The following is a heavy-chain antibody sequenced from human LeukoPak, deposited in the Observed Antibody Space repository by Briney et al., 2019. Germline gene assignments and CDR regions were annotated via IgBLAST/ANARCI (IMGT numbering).Heavy chain of an antibody. CDR1: GGSISSYY. Sequence: SETLSLTCTVSGGSISSYYWSWIRHPPGKGLEWIGYIYYSGSTNYNPSLKSRVTISVDTAKNQLSLKLSSVTAADTAVYYCARFLNPRIACAFDIWGQGTMVTVSS. CDR3: ARFLNPRIACAFDI. D-gene: IGHD6-13*01. CDR2: IYYSGST. J-gene: IGHJ3*02. V-gene: IGHV4-59*01.